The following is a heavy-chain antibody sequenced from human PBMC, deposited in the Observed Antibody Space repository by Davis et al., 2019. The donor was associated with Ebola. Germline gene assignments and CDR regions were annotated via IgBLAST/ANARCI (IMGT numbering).Heavy chain of an antibody. CDR1: GGSFSDYY. Sequence: PSETLSLTCAVYGGSFSDYYMSWIRQAPGKGLEWVSYISSSGSTIYYADSVKGRFTISRDNSKNTVYLQMNSLRAEDTAVYYCTRAHYDILTGYYSYFDYWGQGTLVTVSS. CDR3: TRAHYDILTGYYSYFDY. CDR2: ISSSGSTI. V-gene: IGHV3-11*01. J-gene: IGHJ4*02. D-gene: IGHD3-9*01.